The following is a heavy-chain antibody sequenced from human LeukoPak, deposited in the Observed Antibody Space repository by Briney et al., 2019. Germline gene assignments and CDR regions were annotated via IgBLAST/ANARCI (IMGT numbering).Heavy chain of an antibody. CDR3: AKDMHYNDGRWEFDP. Sequence: GGSLRLSCTASGFTFKNYAMSWVRQAPGKGLEWVSGMIGSGDTYYADSVKGRFTMSRDNSRTTLYLQMNSLRFEDTAIYYCAKDMHYNDGRWEFDPWGQGTLVTVSS. D-gene: IGHD5-24*01. J-gene: IGHJ5*02. CDR1: GFTFKNYA. V-gene: IGHV3-23*01. CDR2: MIGSGDT.